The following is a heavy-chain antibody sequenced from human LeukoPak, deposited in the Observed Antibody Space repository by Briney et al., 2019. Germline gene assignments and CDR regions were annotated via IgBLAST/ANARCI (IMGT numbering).Heavy chain of an antibody. J-gene: IGHJ4*02. CDR3: ARGRGYYYGSGNALDY. Sequence: GGSLRLSCAASGFTFSSYGMHWVRQAPGKGLEWVAVIWYDGSNKYYADSVKGRFIISRDNSKNTLYLQMNSLRVEDSAVYYCARGRGYYYGSGNALDYWGQGTLVTVSS. CDR2: IWYDGSNK. CDR1: GFTFSSYG. V-gene: IGHV3-33*01. D-gene: IGHD3-10*01.